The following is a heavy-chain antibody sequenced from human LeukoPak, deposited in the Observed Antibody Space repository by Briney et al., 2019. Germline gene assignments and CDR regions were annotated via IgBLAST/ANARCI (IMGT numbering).Heavy chain of an antibody. J-gene: IGHJ5*02. Sequence: SETLSLTCTVSGGSISSSSYYWGWIRQPPGKGLEWIGSTYYSGSTYYNPSLKSRVTISVDTSKNQFSLKLSSVTAADTAVYYCARARHNWFDPWGQGTLVTVSS. V-gene: IGHV4-39*07. CDR3: ARARHNWFDP. CDR2: TYYSGST. CDR1: GGSISSSSYY.